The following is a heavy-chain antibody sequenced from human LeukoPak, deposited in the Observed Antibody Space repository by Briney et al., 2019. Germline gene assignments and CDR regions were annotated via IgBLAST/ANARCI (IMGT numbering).Heavy chain of an antibody. J-gene: IGHJ4*02. CDR3: ARAPARRSYYVSY. V-gene: IGHV3-30*04. D-gene: IGHD6-25*01. Sequence: GGSLRLSCAASGFTFSSYAMRWVRQAPGKGLEWVAVISYDGSNKYYADSVKGRFTISRDNSKNTLYLQMNSLRAEDTAVYYCARAPARRSYYVSYWGQGTLVTVSS. CDR1: GFTFSSYA. CDR2: ISYDGSNK.